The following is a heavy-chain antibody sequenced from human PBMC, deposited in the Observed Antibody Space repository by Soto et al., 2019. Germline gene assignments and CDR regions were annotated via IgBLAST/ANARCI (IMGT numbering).Heavy chain of an antibody. D-gene: IGHD1-7*01. CDR2: TYYRSKWYN. Sequence: SQTLSLTCAISWDRVSSNSAAWNWIRPSPSRGLEWLGRTYYRSKWYNDYAVSVRGRITINPDTSKNQFSLQLNSVTPDDTAVYYCVRDSELGPEAFNIWGQGTVVTVSS. V-gene: IGHV6-1*01. CDR1: WDRVSSNSAA. J-gene: IGHJ3*02. CDR3: VRDSELGPEAFNI.